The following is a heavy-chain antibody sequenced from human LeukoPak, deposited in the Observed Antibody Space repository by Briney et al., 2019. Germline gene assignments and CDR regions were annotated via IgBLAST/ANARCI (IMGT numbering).Heavy chain of an antibody. Sequence: GGSLRLSCAASGFTFRSFGMHWVRQAPGKGLEWVAFIRYDGSDKYYADSVKGRFTISRDNSKNTLYLQMNSLRAEDTAVYHCAKTYYYDSSGYYPDYWGQGTLVTVSS. CDR1: GFTFRSFG. V-gene: IGHV3-30*02. CDR2: IRYDGSDK. D-gene: IGHD3-22*01. J-gene: IGHJ4*02. CDR3: AKTYYYDSSGYYPDY.